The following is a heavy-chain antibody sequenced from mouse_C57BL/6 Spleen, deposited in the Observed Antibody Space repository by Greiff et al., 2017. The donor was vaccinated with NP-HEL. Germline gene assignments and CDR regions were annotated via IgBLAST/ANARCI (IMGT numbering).Heavy chain of an antibody. CDR2: IYPGGGYT. J-gene: IGHJ4*01. V-gene: IGHV1-63*01. CDR3: ARGLRKDYAMDY. D-gene: IGHD2-4*01. CDR1: GYTFTNYW. Sequence: QVHVKQSGAELVRPGTSVKMSCKASGYTFTNYWIGWAKQRPGHGLEWIGDIYPGGGYTNYNEKFKGKATLTADKSSSTAYMQFSSLTSEDSAIYYCARGLRKDYAMDYWGQGTSVTVSS.